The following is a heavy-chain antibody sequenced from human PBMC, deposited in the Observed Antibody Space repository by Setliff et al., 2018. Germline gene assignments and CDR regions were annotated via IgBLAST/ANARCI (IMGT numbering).Heavy chain of an antibody. CDR3: ARDLYGSGSYGAFDI. CDR1: GFTFGSYW. V-gene: IGHV3-7*03. CDR2: IHQDGSER. J-gene: IGHJ3*02. D-gene: IGHD3-10*01. Sequence: GSLRLSCAASGFTFGSYWMTWVRQAPEKGLEWVANIHQDGSERHYVDSVKGRFTISRDNAKNSLYLQMNSLRVGDTAVYYCARDLYGSGSYGAFDIWAQGTMVTVSS.